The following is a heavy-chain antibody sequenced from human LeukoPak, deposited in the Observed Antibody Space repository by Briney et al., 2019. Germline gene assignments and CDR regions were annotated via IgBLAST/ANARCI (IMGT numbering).Heavy chain of an antibody. J-gene: IGHJ4*02. V-gene: IGHV1-8*01. CDR2: MNPNSGNT. Sequence: ASVKVSCKASVYTFTSYDINWVRQATGQGLEWMGWMNPNSGNTGYAQKFQGRVTMTRNTSISTAYMELSSLRSEDTAVYYCAIGDIVATSVDYWGQGTLVTVSS. CDR1: VYTFTSYD. CDR3: AIGDIVATSVDY. D-gene: IGHD5-12*01.